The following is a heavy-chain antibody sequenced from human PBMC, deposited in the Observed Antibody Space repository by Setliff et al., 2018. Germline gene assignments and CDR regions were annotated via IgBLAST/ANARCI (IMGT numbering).Heavy chain of an antibody. CDR2: INQGGGAQ. D-gene: IGHD3-3*01. CDR1: GFTFSSLW. V-gene: IGHV3-7*01. CDR3: SRDVYDFRTGQADP. Sequence: GGSLRLSCAASGFTFSSLWMAWVRQAPGKGLEWVANINQGGGAQFYVDSVRGRFIISRDNAKNSLYLHMNSLRADDTAVYYCSRDVYDFRTGQADPWGQGTLVTVS. J-gene: IGHJ5*02.